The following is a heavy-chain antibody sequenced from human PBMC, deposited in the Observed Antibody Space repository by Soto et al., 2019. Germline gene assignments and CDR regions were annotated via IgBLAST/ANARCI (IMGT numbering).Heavy chain of an antibody. D-gene: IGHD3-16*01. V-gene: IGHV1-2*02. CDR3: AAIHRRITSWVSDFDP. CDR1: DYYFPGYN. J-gene: IGHJ5*02. Sequence: QVQLVQSGAEVKKPGASVKVSCKAYDYYFPGYNIHWVRQAPGQGLEWMGWINPNSGVTTYAQKFQGRVTLTRDTSISTAYLEVRRPTSAKRAVEYCAAIHRRITSWVSDFDPWGQGTQVTITS. CDR2: INPNSGVT.